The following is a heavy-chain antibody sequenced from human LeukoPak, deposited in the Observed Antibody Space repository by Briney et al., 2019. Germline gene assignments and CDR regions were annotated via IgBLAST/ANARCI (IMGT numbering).Heavy chain of an antibody. CDR1: GGSISTSSYY. CDR2: IYYSGSS. CDR3: ARHVGSSWLYYFDY. J-gene: IGHJ4*02. Sequence: SETLSLTCTVSGGSISTSSYYWGWIRQPPGKGLERIGSIYYSGSSSYNPSLKSRVTISVDTSKNQFSLKLSSVTAADTAVYSCARHVGSSWLYYFDYWGQGTLVTVSS. D-gene: IGHD6-13*01. V-gene: IGHV4-39*01.